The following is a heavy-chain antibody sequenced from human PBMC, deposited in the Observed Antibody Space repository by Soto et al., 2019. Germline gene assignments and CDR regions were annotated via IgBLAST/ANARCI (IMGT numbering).Heavy chain of an antibody. CDR2: ISSYSNTI. J-gene: IGHJ3*02. CDR3: ARDSTTYYYDTSGYYIDAFDI. CDR1: GFTFSSYS. V-gene: IGHV3-48*02. Sequence: GGSLRLSCAASGFTFSSYSTNWVRQAQGKGLEWVSYISSYSNTIYYADSVKGRFTISRDNAKNSLYLQMNSLRDEDTAVYYCARDSTTYYYDTSGYYIDAFDIWGQGTMVTVS. D-gene: IGHD3-22*01.